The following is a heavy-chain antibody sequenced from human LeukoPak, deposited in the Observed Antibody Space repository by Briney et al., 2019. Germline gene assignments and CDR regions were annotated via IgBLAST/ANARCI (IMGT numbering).Heavy chain of an antibody. CDR2: INHSGST. Sequence: SETLSLTCAVYGGSFSGYYWSWIRQPPGKGLEWIGEINHSGSTNYNPSPKSRVTISVDTSKNQFSLKLSSVTAADTAVYYCARLQFPYDFWSGYYRNAFDIWGQGTMVTVSS. D-gene: IGHD3-3*01. J-gene: IGHJ3*02. CDR1: GGSFSGYY. CDR3: ARLQFPYDFWSGYYRNAFDI. V-gene: IGHV4-34*01.